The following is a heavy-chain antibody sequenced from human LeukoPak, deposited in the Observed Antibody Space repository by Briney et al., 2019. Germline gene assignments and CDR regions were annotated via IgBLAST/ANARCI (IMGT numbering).Heavy chain of an antibody. CDR3: ARDFVWFGELGLDP. CDR1: GGTFSSYA. J-gene: IGHJ5*02. Sequence: SVKVSCKASGGTFSSYAISWVRQAPGQGLEWMGRIIPILGIANYARKFQGRVTITADKSTSTAYMELSSLRSEDTAVYYCARDFVWFGELGLDPWGQGTLVTVSS. V-gene: IGHV1-69*04. D-gene: IGHD3-10*01. CDR2: IIPILGIA.